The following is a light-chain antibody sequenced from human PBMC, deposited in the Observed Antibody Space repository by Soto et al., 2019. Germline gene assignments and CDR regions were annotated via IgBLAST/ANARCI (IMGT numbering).Light chain of an antibody. CDR3: QKYENLPYT. CDR1: HDISIY. V-gene: IGKV1-33*01. CDR2: DAS. Sequence: DIQMTQSPSSLSASVGDRVTISCQASHDISIYLTWYQQKPGEAPKVLIYDASTLETGVPSRFSGSGSGTYFTFTISRLQPEDIATYHCQKYENLPYTFGQGTKLEIK. J-gene: IGKJ2*01.